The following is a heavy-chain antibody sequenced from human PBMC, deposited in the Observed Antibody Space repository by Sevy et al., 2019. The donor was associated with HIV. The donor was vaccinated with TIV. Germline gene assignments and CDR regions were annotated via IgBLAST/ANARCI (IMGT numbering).Heavy chain of an antibody. V-gene: IGHV3-15*01. D-gene: IGHD3-10*01. CDR1: GFTFSNAW. Sequence: GGSLRLSRAASGFTFSNAWMSWVRQAPGKGLEWVGRIKSKTDGGTTDYAAPVKGRFTISRDDSKNTLYLQMNSLKTEDTAVYYCTTVDRDRYYYGSGSNYYYYYYMDVWGKRTTVTVSS. CDR3: TTVDRDRYYYGSGSNYYYYYYMDV. CDR2: IKSKTDGGTT. J-gene: IGHJ6*03.